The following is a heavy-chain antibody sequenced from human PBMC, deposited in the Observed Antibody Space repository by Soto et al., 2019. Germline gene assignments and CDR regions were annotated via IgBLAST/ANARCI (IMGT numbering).Heavy chain of an antibody. CDR3: ARGEYCSSTSCHPFDP. D-gene: IGHD2-2*01. J-gene: IGHJ5*02. V-gene: IGHV1-18*01. CDR1: GYTFTSYG. Sequence: ASVKVSCKASGYTFTSYGISWVRQAPGQGLEWMGWISAYNGNTNYAQKLQGRVTMTTDTSTSTAYMELRSLRSDDTAVYYCARGEYCSSTSCHPFDPWGQGTLVTVSS. CDR2: ISAYNGNT.